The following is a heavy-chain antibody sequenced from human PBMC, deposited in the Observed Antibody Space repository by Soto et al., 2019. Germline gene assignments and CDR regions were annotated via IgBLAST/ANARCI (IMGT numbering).Heavy chain of an antibody. Sequence: SETLSLTCSFSGYSVTSHYLTWIRQSPEKGLEWIGEINHSGSTNYNPSLKSRVTISVDTSKNQFSLKLSSVTAADTAVYYCARRQRGYSYGYGTNYFDYWGQGTLVTSPQ. D-gene: IGHD5-18*01. CDR1: GYSVTSHY. J-gene: IGHJ4*02. CDR3: ARRQRGYSYGYGTNYFDY. V-gene: IGHV4-34*01. CDR2: INHSGST.